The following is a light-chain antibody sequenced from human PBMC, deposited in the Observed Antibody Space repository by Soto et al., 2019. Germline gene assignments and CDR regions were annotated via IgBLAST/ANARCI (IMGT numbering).Light chain of an antibody. CDR3: TSYTRTNTLV. CDR1: SSDVGGYNY. J-gene: IGLJ3*02. V-gene: IGLV2-14*01. Sequence: QPVLTQPASVSGSPGQSITLSCTGTSSDVGGYNYVSWYQQHPGKAPKLMIYDVTNRPSGVSNRFSGSKSGNTASLTISGLQAEDEADYFCTSYTRTNTLVFGGGTKLTVL. CDR2: DVT.